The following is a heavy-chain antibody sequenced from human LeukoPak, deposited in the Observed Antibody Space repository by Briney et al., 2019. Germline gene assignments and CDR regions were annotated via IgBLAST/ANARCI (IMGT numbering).Heavy chain of an antibody. V-gene: IGHV3-30*02. D-gene: IGHD4-17*01. CDR1: VFTFSRYG. CDR2: RRYDGSKK. Sequence: GGSLSLSCAAAVFTFSRYGMHWVRQAAGKGLEWVAFRRYDGSKKYYADSVKGRFTISRDNSKNTLYLQMNSLRAEDTAVYYCAKEIWPTVTTPGWTYFDYWGQGALVTVSS. J-gene: IGHJ4*02. CDR3: AKEIWPTVTTPGWTYFDY.